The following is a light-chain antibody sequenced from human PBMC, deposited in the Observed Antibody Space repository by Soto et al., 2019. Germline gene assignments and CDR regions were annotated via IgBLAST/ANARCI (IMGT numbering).Light chain of an antibody. V-gene: IGLV2-8*01. Sequence: QSVLTQPPSASGSPGQSVTISCTGTSSDVGGYNFVSWYQQHPGKAPKLMIYEVSKRPSGVSDRFSGSKSGNTASLTVSGLQAEDEADYRCSSYAGSNTRFGTGTKLTVL. J-gene: IGLJ1*01. CDR1: SSDVGGYNF. CDR2: EVS. CDR3: SSYAGSNTR.